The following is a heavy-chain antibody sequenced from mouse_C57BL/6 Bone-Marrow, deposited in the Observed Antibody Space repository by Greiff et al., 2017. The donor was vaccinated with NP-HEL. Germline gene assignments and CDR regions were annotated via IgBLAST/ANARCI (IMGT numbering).Heavy chain of an antibody. CDR1: GFTFRDYG. D-gene: IGHD1-1*01. CDR2: ISSGSSTI. J-gene: IGHJ4*01. V-gene: IGHV5-17*01. CDR3: ASGYGRGYYAMDY. Sequence: EVKVVESGGGLVKPGGSLKLSCAASGFTFRDYGMHWVRQAPEKGLEWVAYISSGSSTIYYADTVKGRFTISRDNAKNTLFLQMTSLRSEDTAMYYCASGYGRGYYAMDYWGQGTSVTVSS.